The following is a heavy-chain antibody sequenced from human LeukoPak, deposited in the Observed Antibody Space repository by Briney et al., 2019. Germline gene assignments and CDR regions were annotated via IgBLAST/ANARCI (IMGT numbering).Heavy chain of an antibody. Sequence: QPGGSLRLSCVASEFTFSSYWMHWVRQAPGKGLDWVSHISTSGRAIYYADSVKGRFTFSRDNAKNSLPLQMNSLGADDTAVYYCARGSGGAFDIWGQGTVVTVSS. V-gene: IGHV3-48*04. J-gene: IGHJ3*02. CDR2: ISTSGRAI. CDR1: EFTFSSYW. D-gene: IGHD6-19*01. CDR3: ARGSGGAFDI.